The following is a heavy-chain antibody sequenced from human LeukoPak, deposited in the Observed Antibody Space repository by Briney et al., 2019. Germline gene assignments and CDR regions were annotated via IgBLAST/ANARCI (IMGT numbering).Heavy chain of an antibody. D-gene: IGHD3-10*01. Sequence: PGGSLRLSCAASGFTVSSNYMSWIRQAPGKGLEWVSVIYSGGSTYYADSVKGRFTISRDNSKNTLYLQMNSLRAEDTAVYYCARNKYGSGSYYNDYWGQGTLVTVSS. J-gene: IGHJ4*02. CDR1: GFTVSSNY. CDR3: ARNKYGSGSYYNDY. CDR2: IYSGGST. V-gene: IGHV3-53*01.